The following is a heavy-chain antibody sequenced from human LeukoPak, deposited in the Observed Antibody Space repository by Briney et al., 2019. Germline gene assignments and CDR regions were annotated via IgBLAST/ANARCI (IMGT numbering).Heavy chain of an antibody. CDR3: ARGGYCSSTSCYRQLDV. Sequence: SETLSLTCTVSGGSISSGGYYWSWIRQHPGKGLEWIGYIYYSGSTYYNPSLKSRVTISVDTSKNQFSLKLSSVTAADTAVYYCARGGYCSSTSCYRQLDVWGQGTLVTVSS. D-gene: IGHD2-2*03. CDR1: GGSISSGGYY. V-gene: IGHV4-31*03. CDR2: IYYSGST. J-gene: IGHJ4*02.